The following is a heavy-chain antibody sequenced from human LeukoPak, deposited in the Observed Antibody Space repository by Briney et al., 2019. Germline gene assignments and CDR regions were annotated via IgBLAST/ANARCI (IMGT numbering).Heavy chain of an antibody. CDR1: GYTFTGYY. V-gene: IGHV1-2*02. J-gene: IGHJ4*02. D-gene: IGHD5-18*01. CDR3: ARDPMDTAMVRDDY. Sequence: ASVKVSCKASGYTFTGYYMHWVRQAPGQGLEWMGWINPNSGGTNYAQKFQGRVTMTRDTSISTAYMELSRLRSDDTAVYYCARDPMDTAMVRDDYWGQGTLVTVSS. CDR2: INPNSGGT.